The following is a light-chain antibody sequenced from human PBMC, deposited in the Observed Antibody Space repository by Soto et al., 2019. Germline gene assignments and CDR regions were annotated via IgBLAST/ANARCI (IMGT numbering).Light chain of an antibody. Sequence: VLTQPASVSGSPGQSITISCTGTSSDVGGYNYVSWYQQHPGKVPKLMIYDVTNRPSGISNRFSASKSGNTASLTISGLQAEDEADYYCSSYTSSSTYVFGTGTRSPS. CDR2: DVT. J-gene: IGLJ1*01. CDR1: SSDVGGYNY. V-gene: IGLV2-14*01. CDR3: SSYTSSSTYV.